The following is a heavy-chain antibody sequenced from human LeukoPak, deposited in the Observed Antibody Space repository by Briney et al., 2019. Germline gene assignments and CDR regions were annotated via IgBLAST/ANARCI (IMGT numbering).Heavy chain of an antibody. Sequence: PSETLSLTCTVSGGSISSYYWSWIRQPPGKGLEWIGYVYYSGSTFYNPSLKSRVTISVDTSKNQFSLKLSSVTAADTAVDYCARDQNYYDSSGPNDYWGQGTLVTVSS. J-gene: IGHJ4*02. D-gene: IGHD3-22*01. CDR3: ARDQNYYDSSGPNDY. CDR2: VYYSGST. CDR1: GGSISSYY. V-gene: IGHV4-59*12.